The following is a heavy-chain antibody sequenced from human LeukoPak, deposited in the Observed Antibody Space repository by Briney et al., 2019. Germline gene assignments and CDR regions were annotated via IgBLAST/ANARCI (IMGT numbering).Heavy chain of an antibody. CDR3: ARGRLTYYYDSSGYYSISSLYFDY. J-gene: IGHJ4*02. D-gene: IGHD3-22*01. CDR2: IDTSGST. Sequence: SQTLSLTCTVSGGSISSGSYYWSWIRQPAGKGLEWIGRIDTSGSTNYNPSLKSRVTISVDTSKNQFSLKLSSVTAADTAVYYCARGRLTYYYDSSGYYSISSLYFDYWGQGTLVTVSS. CDR1: GGSISSGSYY. V-gene: IGHV4-61*02.